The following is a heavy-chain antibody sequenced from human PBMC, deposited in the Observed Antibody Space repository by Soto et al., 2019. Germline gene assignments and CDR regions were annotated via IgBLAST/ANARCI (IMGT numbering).Heavy chain of an antibody. CDR3: ALWGFRDGNNSKYNYSGMDV. CDR2: FIPIFGTA. J-gene: IGHJ6*02. D-gene: IGHD1-1*01. Sequence: VQLVQSGAEVKKPGSSVKLSCKASGGTFNRYTISWVRQAPGQGLEWMGGFIPIFGTANYAQKFQGRVASIADESPSAAYMELRSLRSEDTAVYYCALWGFRDGNNSKYNYSGMDVWGQGTKVTVSS. CDR1: GGTFNRYT. V-gene: IGHV1-69*01.